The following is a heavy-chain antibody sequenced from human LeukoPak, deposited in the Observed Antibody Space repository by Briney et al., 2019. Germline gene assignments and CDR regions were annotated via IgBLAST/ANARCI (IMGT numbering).Heavy chain of an antibody. D-gene: IGHD6-19*01. Sequence: GASVKVSCKASGYTFTGSYLHWVRQAPGQGLEWMGRINPNTGGTHYAQKFQGRVTMTRDTSISTAYMELSRLRSDDTAIFYCARDAVAGRAEYYFDYWGQGTLVTVST. J-gene: IGHJ4*02. V-gene: IGHV1-2*06. CDR1: GYTFTGSY. CDR2: INPNTGGT. CDR3: ARDAVAGRAEYYFDY.